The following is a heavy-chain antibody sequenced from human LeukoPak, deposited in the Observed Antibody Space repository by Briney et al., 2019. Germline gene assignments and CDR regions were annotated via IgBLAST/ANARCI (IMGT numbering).Heavy chain of an antibody. V-gene: IGHV1-18*01. D-gene: IGHD3-22*01. CDR2: ISAYNGNT. Sequence: ASVKVSCKASGYTFTSYGIIWVRQAPGQGLEWMGWISAYNGNTNYAQKLQGRVTMTTDTSTSTAYMELRSLRSDDTAVYYCARDEDDSSGYSSDDYWGQGTLVTVSS. CDR3: ARDEDDSSGYSSDDY. J-gene: IGHJ4*02. CDR1: GYTFTSYG.